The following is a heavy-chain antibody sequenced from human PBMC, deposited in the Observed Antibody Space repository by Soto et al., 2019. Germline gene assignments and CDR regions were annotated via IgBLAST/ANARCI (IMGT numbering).Heavy chain of an antibody. J-gene: IGHJ5*02. CDR2: ISGRSGVP. V-gene: IGHV3-23*01. D-gene: IGHD3-16*01. CDR1: GLTLRSYA. CDR3: AKGGPFTGGFAP. Sequence: EGQLLQSGGDLVQPGGSLRLSFAGSGLTLRSYAMTWIRQTPEKGLEWVSTISGRSGVPSYADSVNGRFTVSRDNSKNTLYLQMNSLRPDDTAIYYCAKGGPFTGGFAPWGKGTLVTVAS.